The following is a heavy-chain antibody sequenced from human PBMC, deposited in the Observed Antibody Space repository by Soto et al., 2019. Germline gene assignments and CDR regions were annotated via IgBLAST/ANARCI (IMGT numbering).Heavy chain of an antibody. CDR2: IIPIFGTA. Sequence: RASVKVSCKASGGTFSSYAISWVRQAPGQGLEWMGGIIPIFGTANYAQKFQGRVTITADKSTSTAYMELSSLRSEDTAVYYCARRSTSLVDYYYGMDVWGQGTTVTVSS. CDR3: ARRSTSLVDYYYGMDV. D-gene: IGHD2-2*01. J-gene: IGHJ6*02. CDR1: GGTFSSYA. V-gene: IGHV1-69*06.